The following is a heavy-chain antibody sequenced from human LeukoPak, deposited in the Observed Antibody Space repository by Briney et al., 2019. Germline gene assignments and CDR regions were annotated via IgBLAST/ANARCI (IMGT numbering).Heavy chain of an antibody. CDR3: ARGSQTEYYFDY. J-gene: IGHJ4*02. Sequence: GGSLRLSCAAFGFTFSSYEMNWVRQAPGKGLEWVSYIIGSGSTIYYADSVKGRFTISRDNAKNSLYLQMNSLRAEDTAVYYCARGSQTEYYFDYWGQGTLVTVSS. CDR2: IIGSGSTI. D-gene: IGHD2-15*01. CDR1: GFTFSSYE. V-gene: IGHV3-48*03.